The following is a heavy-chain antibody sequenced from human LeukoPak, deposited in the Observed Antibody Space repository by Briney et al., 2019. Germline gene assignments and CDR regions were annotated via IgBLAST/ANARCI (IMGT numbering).Heavy chain of an antibody. V-gene: IGHV3-48*03. CDR1: GFTFSSYE. D-gene: IGHD3-10*01. J-gene: IGHJ4*02. Sequence: GRSLRLSCAASGFTFSSYEMNWVRQAPGKGLEWVSYISSSGSTIYYADSVKGRFTISRDNAKNSLYLQMNSLRAEDTAVYYCARGQQLWFGELSPDYWGQGTLVTVSS. CDR3: ARGQQLWFGELSPDY. CDR2: ISSSGSTI.